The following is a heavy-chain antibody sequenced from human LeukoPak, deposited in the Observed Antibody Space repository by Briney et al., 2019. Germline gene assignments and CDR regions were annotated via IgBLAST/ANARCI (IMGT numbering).Heavy chain of an antibody. D-gene: IGHD2-2*01. J-gene: IGHJ4*02. CDR1: GFSVTPYY. Sequence: GGSLRLSCAASGFSVTPYYMSWIRQAHGKGLEWVSSISGSSSYIYYADSVKGRFTVSRDNAKNSLYLQMNSLRAEDTAVYYCARASDIVVVPAAMGYWGQGTLVTVSS. CDR2: ISGSSSYI. V-gene: IGHV3-21*01. CDR3: ARASDIVVVPAAMGY.